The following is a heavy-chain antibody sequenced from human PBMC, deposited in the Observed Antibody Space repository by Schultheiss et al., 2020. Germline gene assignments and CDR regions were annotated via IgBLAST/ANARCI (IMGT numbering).Heavy chain of an antibody. CDR2: INHSGST. Sequence: SEPLSLTCAVYGGSFSGYYWSWIRQPPGKGLEWIGEINHSGSTNYNPSLKSRVTISVDTSKNQFSLKLSSVTAADTAVYYCAREPDSSGWLKPRGHFDYWGQGTLVTVSS. D-gene: IGHD6-19*01. V-gene: IGHV4-34*01. CDR3: AREPDSSGWLKPRGHFDY. CDR1: GGSFSGYY. J-gene: IGHJ4*02.